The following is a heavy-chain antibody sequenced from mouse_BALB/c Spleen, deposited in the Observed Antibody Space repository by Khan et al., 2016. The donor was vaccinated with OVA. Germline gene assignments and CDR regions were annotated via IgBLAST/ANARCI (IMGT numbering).Heavy chain of an antibody. D-gene: IGHD1-1*02. CDR2: INTGGHFT. CDR1: GFTFSTYG. Sequence: EVELVESGGDLVKTGGSLKLSCAASGFTFSTYGMPWVRQTPDKRLEWVATINTGGHFTYFIDSVKGRFTISRDNADNVPYLQMTNLRSEDTAMYYCASLSYYYNSGAFAYWGQGTLVTVSA. V-gene: IGHV5-6*01. CDR3: ASLSYYYNSGAFAY. J-gene: IGHJ3*01.